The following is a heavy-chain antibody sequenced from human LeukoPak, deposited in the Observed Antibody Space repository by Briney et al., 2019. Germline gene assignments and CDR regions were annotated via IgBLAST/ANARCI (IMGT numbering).Heavy chain of an antibody. J-gene: IGHJ4*02. V-gene: IGHV1-46*01. Sequence: ASVKVSCKASGYTFTSYYMHWVRQAPGQGLEWMGIINPSGGSTSYAQKFQGRVTITRDTSTSTVYMELSSLKASDTAMYYCARHLEDSYGRTSFDYWGQGTLVTVSS. CDR2: INPSGGST. CDR3: ARHLEDSYGRTSFDY. D-gene: IGHD5-18*01. CDR1: GYTFTSYY.